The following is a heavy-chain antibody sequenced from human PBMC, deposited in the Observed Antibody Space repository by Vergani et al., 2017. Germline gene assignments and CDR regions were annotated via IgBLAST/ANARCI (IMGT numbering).Heavy chain of an antibody. D-gene: IGHD1-14*01. J-gene: IGHJ4*02. CDR3: ARSIVSRNPPDYFDN. V-gene: IGHV4-59*01. CDR2: VEDSGYF. Sequence: QVQLQESGPGLVRPSETLSLTCTVSGGSLSGYYWNWIRQTPWEGLEWIGYVEDSGYFNYNPSLKTRGSMSSDTSNNQFSLMLSSVTVADTAVYYCARSIVSRNPPDYFDNWGQGTLVTVSS. CDR1: GGSLSGYY.